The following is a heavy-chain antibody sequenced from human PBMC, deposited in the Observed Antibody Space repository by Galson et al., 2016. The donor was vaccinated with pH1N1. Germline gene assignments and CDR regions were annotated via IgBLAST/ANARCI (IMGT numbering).Heavy chain of an antibody. CDR1: GYTFTGYY. V-gene: IGHV4-38-2*02. D-gene: IGHD6-13*01. CDR3: ARGVAAASRFDL. Sequence: SCKASGYTFTGYYMHWVRQPPGKGLEWIGSVFHRGTTYYDLSLKSRVTISIDTSNKRFSLKVTSVSAADAAVYYCARGVAAASRFDLWGQGSLVAVSS. J-gene: IGHJ5*02. CDR2: VFHRGTT.